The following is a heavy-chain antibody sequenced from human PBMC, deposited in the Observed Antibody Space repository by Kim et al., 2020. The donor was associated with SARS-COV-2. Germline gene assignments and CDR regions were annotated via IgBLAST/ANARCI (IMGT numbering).Heavy chain of an antibody. CDR2: IIPILGIA. D-gene: IGHD3-22*01. Sequence: SVKVSCKASGGTFSSYAISWVRQAPGQGLEWMGRIIPILGIANYAQKFRGRVTITADKSTSTAYMELSSLRSEDTAVYYCARDGIVGGYWGQGTLVTVSS. V-gene: IGHV1-69*04. CDR3: ARDGIVGGY. CDR1: GGTFSSYA. J-gene: IGHJ4*02.